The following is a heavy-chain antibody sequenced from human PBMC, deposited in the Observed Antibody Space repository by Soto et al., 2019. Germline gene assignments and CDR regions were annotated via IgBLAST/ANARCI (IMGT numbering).Heavy chain of an antibody. CDR1: GFTFSSYA. Sequence: EVQLLESGGGLVQPGGSLRLSCAASGFTFSSYAMSWVRQAPGKGLEWVSAISGSGGSTYYADSVKGRFTISRDNSKNTLYLQMNSLRAEDTAVDYCAKDHYYGSGSRDAFDIWGQGTMVTVSS. CDR3: AKDHYYGSGSRDAFDI. V-gene: IGHV3-23*01. D-gene: IGHD3-10*01. J-gene: IGHJ3*02. CDR2: ISGSGGST.